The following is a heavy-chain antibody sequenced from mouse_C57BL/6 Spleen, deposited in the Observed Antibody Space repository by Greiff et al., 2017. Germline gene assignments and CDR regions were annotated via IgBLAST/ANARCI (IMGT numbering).Heavy chain of an antibody. Sequence: QVQLKQPGAELVKPGASVKLSCKASGYTFTSYWMHWVKQRPGRGLEWIGRIDPNSGGTKYNEKFKSKATLPVDKPSSTAYLQLSSLTSEDSAVYYCARAGDYDAMDYWGQGTSVTVSS. V-gene: IGHV1-72*01. CDR2: IDPNSGGT. CDR3: ARAGDYDAMDY. J-gene: IGHJ4*01. CDR1: GYTFTSYW.